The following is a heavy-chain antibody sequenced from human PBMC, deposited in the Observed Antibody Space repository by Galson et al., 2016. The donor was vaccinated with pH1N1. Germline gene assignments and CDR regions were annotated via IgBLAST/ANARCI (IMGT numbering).Heavy chain of an antibody. CDR2: IIASGGST. CDR3: AKDVLARVPAAYFDY. D-gene: IGHD2-2*01. Sequence: SLRLSCAASGFTFSSYAMSWVRQAPGKGLEWVAAIIASGGSTYYAESVKGRFTISRDTSKNTLYLQMNSLRTEDTAVYYCAKDVLARVPAAYFDYWGQGTLVTVSS. CDR1: GFTFSSYA. V-gene: IGHV3-23*01. J-gene: IGHJ4*02.